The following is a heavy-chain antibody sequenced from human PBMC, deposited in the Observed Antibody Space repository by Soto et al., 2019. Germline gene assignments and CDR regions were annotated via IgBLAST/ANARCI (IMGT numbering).Heavy chain of an antibody. Sequence: ASVKVYCKASGYTFTGYYLHGLRQAPGQGLEWMGWVNPNNGDTNYAQNFQGRVTMTRDTSISTAYMELSGLRSDDTAVYYCARVHTYYYYSGSFDFWGQGTLVTVSS. CDR2: VNPNNGDT. V-gene: IGHV1-2*02. CDR1: GYTFTGYY. D-gene: IGHD2-15*01. J-gene: IGHJ4*02. CDR3: ARVHTYYYYSGSFDF.